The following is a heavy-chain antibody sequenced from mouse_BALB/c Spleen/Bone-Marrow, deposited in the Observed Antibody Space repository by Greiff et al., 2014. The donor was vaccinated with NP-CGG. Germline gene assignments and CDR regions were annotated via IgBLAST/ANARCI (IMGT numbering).Heavy chain of an antibody. J-gene: IGHJ3*01. D-gene: IGHD2-4*01. CDR3: ARDGDYDEGAWFAY. CDR2: IWAGGST. V-gene: IGHV2-9*02. CDR1: GFSLTSYG. Sequence: QVQLQQSGPGLVAPSQSLSITCTVSGFSLTSYGVHWVRQPPGKGLEWLGVIWAGGSTNYNSALMSRLSISKDNSKSQVFLKMNGLQTDDTAMYYCARDGDYDEGAWFAYWGQGTLVTVSA.